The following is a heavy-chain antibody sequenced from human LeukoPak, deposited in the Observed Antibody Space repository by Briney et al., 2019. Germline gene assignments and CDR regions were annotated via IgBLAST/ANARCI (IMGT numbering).Heavy chain of an antibody. D-gene: IGHD3-22*01. Sequence: SETLSLTCSVSGASTTSYYWNWIRQAPGKGLEWIGSIYSDGTTSYSPSLRSRVTISIDTSRNQFSLKLSSVTAADAAVYYCARDTRSYDTSGYYYFDYWGQGALVTVSS. CDR3: ARDTRSYDTSGYYYFDY. CDR1: GASTTSYY. CDR2: IYSDGTT. J-gene: IGHJ4*02. V-gene: IGHV4-59*01.